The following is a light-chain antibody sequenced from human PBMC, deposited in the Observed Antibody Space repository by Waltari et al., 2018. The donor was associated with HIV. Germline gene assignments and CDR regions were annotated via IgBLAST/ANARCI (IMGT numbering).Light chain of an antibody. V-gene: IGLV1-40*01. Sequence: QSVMTQPPSVSGAPGQRVTISCIGNSSNIGAEYDVHWYQQLPGTAPKLLIYDDTSRLSGVPDRFSGSKSGTSASLAITGLQAEDAADYYCQSYDNSLTVVFGGGTKLTVL. J-gene: IGLJ2*01. CDR3: QSYDNSLTVV. CDR1: SSNIGAEYD. CDR2: DDT.